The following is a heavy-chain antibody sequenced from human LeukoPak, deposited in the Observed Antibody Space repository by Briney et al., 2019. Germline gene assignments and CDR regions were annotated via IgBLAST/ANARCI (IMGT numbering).Heavy chain of an antibody. Sequence: NPSETLSLTCTVSGGSISSYYWSWIRQPPGKGLEWIGYIYYSGSTNYNPSLKSRVTISVDTSKNQFSLKLSSVTAADTAVYYCATDYYDSSGYYRPFDYWGQGTLVTVSS. CDR2: IYYSGST. J-gene: IGHJ4*02. CDR1: GGSISSYY. CDR3: ATDYYDSSGYYRPFDY. V-gene: IGHV4-59*08. D-gene: IGHD3-22*01.